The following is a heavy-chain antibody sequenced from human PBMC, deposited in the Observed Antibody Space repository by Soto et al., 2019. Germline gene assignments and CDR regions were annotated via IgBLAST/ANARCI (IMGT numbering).Heavy chain of an antibody. CDR3: AKYRGITVTGSVVGLDY. CDR2: ISGSGGST. CDR1: GFTFSSYA. D-gene: IGHD6-19*01. J-gene: IGHJ4*02. Sequence: GGSLRLSCAASGFTFSSYAMSWVRQAPGKGLEWVSAISGSGGSTYYADSVKGRFTISRDNSKNTLYLQMNNVRAEDAAIYYCAKYRGITVTGSVVGLDYWGQGSLVTVS. V-gene: IGHV3-23*01.